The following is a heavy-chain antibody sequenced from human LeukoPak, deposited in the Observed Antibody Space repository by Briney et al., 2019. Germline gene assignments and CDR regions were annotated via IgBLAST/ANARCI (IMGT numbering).Heavy chain of an antibody. CDR2: IYHSGTT. D-gene: IGHD6-6*01. Sequence: SETLSLTCAVSGYSISSGYYWGWIRQPPGKGLAWIGSIYHSGTTYYNPSLKSRVTISVDTSKNQFSLKLSSVPAADTAVYYCARLSGRIAARYLDYWGQGTLVTVPS. CDR3: ARLSGRIAARYLDY. CDR1: GYSISSGYY. J-gene: IGHJ4*02. V-gene: IGHV4-38-2*01.